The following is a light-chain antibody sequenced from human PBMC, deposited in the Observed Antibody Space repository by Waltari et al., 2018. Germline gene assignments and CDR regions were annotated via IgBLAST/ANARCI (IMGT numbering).Light chain of an antibody. CDR2: NND. Sequence: QSVLTQPPSASGAPGQTITISCSGGGSHIGRNYFYWYQQFPGRAPRLIIHNNDQRPSGVPDRFSGSKSGISGSLAISGLRSDDEADYYCAAWDETLNTFLFGTGTKVAAL. V-gene: IGLV1-47*01. CDR3: AAWDETLNTFL. CDR1: GSHIGRNY. J-gene: IGLJ1*01.